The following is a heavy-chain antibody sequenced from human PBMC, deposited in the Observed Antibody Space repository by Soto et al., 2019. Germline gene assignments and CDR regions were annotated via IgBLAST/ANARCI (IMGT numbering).Heavy chain of an antibody. V-gene: IGHV3-74*02. D-gene: IGHD1-1*01. CDR1: GVTFSSYW. CDR3: ARGWKDPSAMDV. Sequence: EVQRVESGGGLVQPGGSLRLSCAPSGVTFSSYWMHWVRQVPGKGLVWVSRIKGDGSSTSQAGSMEGRFTISRDNAKNMRYLPMSTLRAESTAVYYCARGWKDPSAMDVWGQVTTATVSS. J-gene: IGHJ6*02. CDR2: IKGDGSST.